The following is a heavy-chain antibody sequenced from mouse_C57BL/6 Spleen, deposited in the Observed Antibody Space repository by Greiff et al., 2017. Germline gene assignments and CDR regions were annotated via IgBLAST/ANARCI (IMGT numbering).Heavy chain of an antibody. V-gene: IGHV1-81*01. CDR3: ARSGGDGYYPWFAY. CDR1: GYTFTSYG. J-gene: IGHJ3*01. D-gene: IGHD2-3*01. CDR2: IYPRSGNT. Sequence: VQLQESGAELARPGASVKLSCKASGYTFTSYGISWVKQRTGQGLEWIGEIYPRSGNTYYNEKFKGKATLTADKSSSTAYMELRSLTSEDSAVYFCARSGGDGYYPWFAYWGQGTLVTVSA.